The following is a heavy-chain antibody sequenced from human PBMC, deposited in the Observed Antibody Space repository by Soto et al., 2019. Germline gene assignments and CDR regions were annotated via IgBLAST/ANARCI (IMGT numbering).Heavy chain of an antibody. CDR2: ISYDGSNK. CDR3: ARVYGDYGRCYYYYGMDV. J-gene: IGHJ6*02. Sequence: QVQLVESGGGVVQPGRSLRLSCAASGFTFSSYAMHWVRQAPGKGLEWVAVISYDGSNKYYADSVKGRFTISRDNSKNTLYLQMNSLRAEDTAVYYCARVYGDYGRCYYYYGMDVWGQGTTVTVSS. V-gene: IGHV3-30-3*01. D-gene: IGHD4-17*01. CDR1: GFTFSSYA.